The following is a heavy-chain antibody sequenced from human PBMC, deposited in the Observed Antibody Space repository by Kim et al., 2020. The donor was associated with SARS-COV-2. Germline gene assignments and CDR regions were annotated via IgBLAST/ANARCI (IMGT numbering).Heavy chain of an antibody. CDR1: GYSFTSYW. CDR2: IYPGDSET. D-gene: IGHD1-7*01. J-gene: IGHJ3*02. Sequence: GESLKISCKGSGYSFTSYWIGWVRQMPGKGLEWMGIIYPGDSETRYSPSFQGQVTISADKSIRTAYLQWSSLKASDTAMYYCARIDGYNWNYEADAFDIWGQGTMVTVSS. V-gene: IGHV5-51*01. CDR3: ARIDGYNWNYEADAFDI.